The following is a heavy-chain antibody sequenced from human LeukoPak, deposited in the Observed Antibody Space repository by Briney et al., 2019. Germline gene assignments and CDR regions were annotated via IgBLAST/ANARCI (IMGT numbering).Heavy chain of an antibody. CDR2: ISSSSSTI. V-gene: IGHV3-48*01. CDR1: GFTFSSYS. Sequence: GGSLRLSCAASGFTFSSYSMNWVRQAPGKGLEWVSYISSSSSTIYYADSVKGRFTISRDNAKNSLYLQMNSLRPVDTALYYCAKDVRTGYMDVWGKGTTVTVSS. CDR3: AKDVRTGYMDV. J-gene: IGHJ6*03. D-gene: IGHD3-16*02.